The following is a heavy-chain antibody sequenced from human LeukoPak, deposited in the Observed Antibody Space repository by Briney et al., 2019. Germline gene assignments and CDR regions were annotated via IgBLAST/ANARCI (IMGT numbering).Heavy chain of an antibody. CDR1: GFTFNSYW. CDR3: ARDPYTRGYGAFDV. J-gene: IGHJ3*01. V-gene: IGHV3-7*04. Sequence: SGGSLRLSCAASGFTFNSYWMTWVRQFPGKGLEWVANIKEDGSEKVYVDSVKGRFTISRDNAKNAVYLQMNSLRAEDTAVYYCARDPYTRGYGAFDVWGQGTLVTVSS. CDR2: IKEDGSEK. D-gene: IGHD6-25*01.